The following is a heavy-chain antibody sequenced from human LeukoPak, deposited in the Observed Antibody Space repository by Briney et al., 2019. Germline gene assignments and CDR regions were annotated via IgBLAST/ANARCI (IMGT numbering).Heavy chain of an antibody. J-gene: IGHJ4*02. Sequence: ASVKVSCKASGYTFTSYDINWVRQATGQGLEWMGWMNPNSGNTGYAQKLQGRVTMTTDTSTSTAYMELGSLRSDDTAVYYCARGGYCSGGSCHIDYWGQGTLVTVSS. CDR3: ARGGYCSGGSCHIDY. CDR2: MNPNSGNT. CDR1: GYTFTSYD. V-gene: IGHV1-8*01. D-gene: IGHD2-15*01.